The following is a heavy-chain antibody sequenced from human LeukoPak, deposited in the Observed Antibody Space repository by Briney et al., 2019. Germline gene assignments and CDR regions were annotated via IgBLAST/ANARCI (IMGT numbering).Heavy chain of an antibody. CDR2: IYHSGST. Sequence: SESLSLTCAVSGGSISSSNWWSWVRPPPGKALEWIGEIYHSGSTNYNPSLKSRVTISVDKSKNQFSLKLSSVTAADTAVYYCARDPNSGSYYLRDYWGQGTLVTVSS. D-gene: IGHD1-26*01. V-gene: IGHV4-4*02. CDR3: ARDPNSGSYYLRDY. J-gene: IGHJ4*02. CDR1: GGSISSSNW.